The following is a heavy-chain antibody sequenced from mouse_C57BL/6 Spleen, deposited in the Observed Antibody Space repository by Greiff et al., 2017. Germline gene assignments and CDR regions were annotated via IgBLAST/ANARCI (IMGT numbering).Heavy chain of an antibody. V-gene: IGHV1-53*01. CDR3: ARFLYYYGSSYYAMDY. Sequence: VQLQQPGTELVKPGASVKLSCKASGYTFTSYWMHWVKQRPGQGLEWIGNINPSNGGTNYNEKFKSKATLTVDKSSSTAYMQLSSLTSEDSAVYYCARFLYYYGSSYYAMDYWGQGTSVTVSS. J-gene: IGHJ4*01. CDR1: GYTFTSYW. CDR2: INPSNGGT. D-gene: IGHD1-1*01.